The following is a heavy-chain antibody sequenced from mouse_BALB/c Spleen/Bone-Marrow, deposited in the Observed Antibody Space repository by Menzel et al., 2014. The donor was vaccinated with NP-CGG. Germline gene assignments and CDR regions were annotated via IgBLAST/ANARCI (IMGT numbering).Heavy chain of an antibody. CDR3: ARDYYGSSFDY. V-gene: IGHV1-82*01. D-gene: IGHD1-1*01. CDR1: GYAFSSSW. J-gene: IGHJ2*01. CDR2: IYPGDGDT. Sequence: QVQLQQSGPELVKPGASVKISRKASGYAFSSSWMNWVKQRPGQGLEWIGRIYPGDGDTNYNGKFKGKATLTADKSSSTAYMQFSSLTSVDSAVYFCARDYYGSSFDYWGQGTTLTVSS.